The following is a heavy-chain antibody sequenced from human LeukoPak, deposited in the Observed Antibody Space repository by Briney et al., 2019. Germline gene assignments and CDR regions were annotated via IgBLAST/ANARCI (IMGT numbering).Heavy chain of an antibody. CDR1: GGSISSGSYS. V-gene: IGHV4-31*03. CDR2: IYSSGSA. CDR3: ARATSMAAQPLDY. D-gene: IGHD5-18*01. J-gene: IGHJ4*02. Sequence: PSETLSLTCTVSGGSISSGSYSWSWIRQHPGKGLEWIGFIYSSGSAFYNPSLRSRVTISLDTSKNHFSLQLSSVTAAGTAVYYCARATSMAAQPLDYWGQGTLVTVSS.